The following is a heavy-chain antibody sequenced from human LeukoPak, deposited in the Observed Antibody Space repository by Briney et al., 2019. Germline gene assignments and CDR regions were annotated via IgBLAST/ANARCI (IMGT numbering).Heavy chain of an antibody. CDR1: GYTFSGYY. J-gene: IGHJ6*03. CDR3: ARGPYYYDSSGYYYYYYYMDV. V-gene: IGHV1-2*02. D-gene: IGHD3-22*01. CDR2: INPNSGGT. Sequence: GASVKVSCKASGYTFSGYYMHWVRQAPGQGLEWMGWINPNSGGTNYAQKFQGRVTMTRDTSISTAYMELSRLRSDDTAVYYCARGPYYYDSSGYYYYYYYMDVWGKGTTVTISS.